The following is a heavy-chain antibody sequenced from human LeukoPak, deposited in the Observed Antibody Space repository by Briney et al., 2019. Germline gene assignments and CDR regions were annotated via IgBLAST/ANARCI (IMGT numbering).Heavy chain of an antibody. CDR1: GGSISSGGYC. V-gene: IGHV4-31*03. CDR3: ARGAGHCSGGGCYFDY. Sequence: SETLSLTCTVSGGSISSGGYCWSWVRQHPGKGLEWIGYIYCSGSTYYNPSLKSRVTMSVDTSKNQFSLKLSSVTAADTAVYFCARGAGHCSGGGCYFDYWGQGTLVTVSS. J-gene: IGHJ4*02. D-gene: IGHD2-15*01. CDR2: IYCSGST.